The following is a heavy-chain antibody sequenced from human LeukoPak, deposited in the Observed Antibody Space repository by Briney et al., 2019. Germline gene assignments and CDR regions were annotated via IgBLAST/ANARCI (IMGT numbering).Heavy chain of an antibody. V-gene: IGHV3-73*01. Sequence: PGGCLRLSCAASGFTFSGSAMHWVRQASGGGLEWVGRIRSKANSYATAYAASVKGRLTISRDDSKNTAYLQIDSLKTEDPSVYYCTANPSTAMARNPRDYWGEGTLVTVSS. CDR3: TANPSTAMARNPRDY. J-gene: IGHJ4*02. CDR1: GFTFSGSA. D-gene: IGHD5-18*01. CDR2: IRSKANSYAT.